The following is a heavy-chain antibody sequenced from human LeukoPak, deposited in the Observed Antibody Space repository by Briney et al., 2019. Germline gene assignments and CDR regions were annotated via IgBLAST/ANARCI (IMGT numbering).Heavy chain of an antibody. D-gene: IGHD3-3*01. CDR3: ARSSDFWSGYPLDY. CDR1: GYTCTSYG. Sequence: ASVKVSCKASGYTCTSYGSSWVRRAPRQRLGWVGWISAYNGNTNYAQKLQGRVTMTTDTSTSTAYMELRSLRSDDTAVYYCARSSDFWSGYPLDYWGQGTLVTVSS. J-gene: IGHJ4*02. CDR2: ISAYNGNT. V-gene: IGHV1-18*01.